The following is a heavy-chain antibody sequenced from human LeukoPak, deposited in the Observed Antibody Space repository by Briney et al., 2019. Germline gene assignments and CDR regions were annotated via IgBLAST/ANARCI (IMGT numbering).Heavy chain of an antibody. CDR3: ARGYSSSWNYFDY. CDR2: VFDSGGT. V-gene: IGHV4-59*01. D-gene: IGHD6-13*01. Sequence: SETLSLTCTVSGGXIGNYWCSWIRQPPGKGLEWIGYVFDSGGTNYNPSLKSRVTISVDTSKKQFSLKLSSVTAADTAVYYCARGYSSSWNYFDYWGQGTLVTVSS. J-gene: IGHJ4*02. CDR1: GGXIGNYW.